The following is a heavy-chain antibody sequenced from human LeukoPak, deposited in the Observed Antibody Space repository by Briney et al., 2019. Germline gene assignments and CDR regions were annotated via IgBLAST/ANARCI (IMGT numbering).Heavy chain of an antibody. Sequence: RGSLRLSCAASGFTFSSYAMSWVRQAPGKGLECVSAISGSGGSTYYADSAKGRFTISRDNSKNTLYLQMNSLRAEDTAVYYWAKDPCSSTSCFPYNWFDPWGQGTLVTVSS. J-gene: IGHJ5*02. CDR1: GFTFSSYA. CDR3: AKDPCSSTSCFPYNWFDP. D-gene: IGHD2-2*01. CDR2: ISGSGGST. V-gene: IGHV3-23*01.